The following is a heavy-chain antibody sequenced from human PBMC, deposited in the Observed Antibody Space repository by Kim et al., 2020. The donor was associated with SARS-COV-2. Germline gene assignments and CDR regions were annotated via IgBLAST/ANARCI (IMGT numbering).Heavy chain of an antibody. Sequence: ASVKVSCKASGYTFTSYYMHWVRQAPGQGLEWMGIINPSGGSTSYAQKFQGRVTMTRDTSTSTVYMELSSLRSEDTAVYYCATRIDGPHYYYGIDVWGQGTTVTVSS. D-gene: IGHD3-22*01. CDR1: GYTFTSYY. J-gene: IGHJ6*02. V-gene: IGHV1-46*01. CDR2: INPSGGST. CDR3: ATRIDGPHYYYGIDV.